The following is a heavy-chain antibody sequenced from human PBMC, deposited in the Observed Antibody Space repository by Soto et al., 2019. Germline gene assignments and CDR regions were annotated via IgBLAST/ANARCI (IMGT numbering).Heavy chain of an antibody. V-gene: IGHV1-46*03. CDR1: GYSFTSNF. CDR2: INPDGAST. J-gene: IGHJ4*02. CDR3: ARSTVIVGATSVADY. Sequence: QVQLVQSGAEVKKPGASVKVSCKASGYSFTSNFIHWVRQAPGQGLEWMGLINPDGASTRYPQKXQXRXTQXRDTSTSTVYMELSSLRSADTAVYYWARSTVIVGATSVADYWGQGTLVTVSS. D-gene: IGHD1-26*01.